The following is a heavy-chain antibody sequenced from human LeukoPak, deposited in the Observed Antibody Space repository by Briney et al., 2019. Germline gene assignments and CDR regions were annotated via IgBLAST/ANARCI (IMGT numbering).Heavy chain of an antibody. CDR2: IYPGDSNT. CDR3: ARQPLVRDCGGDCEFDY. CDR1: GYSFTSYW. D-gene: IGHD2-21*02. Sequence: GESLKISCKDSGYSFTSYWIDWVRQMPGKGLEWMGIIYPGDSNTRYSPSFQGQVTISADKSISTAYLQWTSLKASDTAIYYCARQPLVRDCGGDCEFDYWGQGTRVSVSS. V-gene: IGHV5-51*01. J-gene: IGHJ4*02.